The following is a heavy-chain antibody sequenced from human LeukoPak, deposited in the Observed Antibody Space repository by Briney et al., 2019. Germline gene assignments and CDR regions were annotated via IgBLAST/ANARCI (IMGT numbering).Heavy chain of an antibody. CDR3: AKDGGLWVSAHWGDS. Sequence: GGSLRLSCAASGFTFSSYGMHWVRQAPGKGLEWVAVISYDGSNKYYADSVKGRFTISRDNSKNTLYLQMNSLRAEDTAVYYCAKDGGLWVSAHWGDSWGRGTLVTVSS. CDR2: ISYDGSNK. J-gene: IGHJ4*02. CDR1: GFTFSSYG. V-gene: IGHV3-30*18. D-gene: IGHD7-27*01.